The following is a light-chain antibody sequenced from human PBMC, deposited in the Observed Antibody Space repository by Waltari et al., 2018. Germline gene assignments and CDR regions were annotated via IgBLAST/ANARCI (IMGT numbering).Light chain of an antibody. Sequence: QSALTPPRSVSGSPGQPVPISCTGTSRDVGGYNYVSLYQPPPGKAPKLMIYDVSNRPSGVPDRFSGSKSGNTASLTISGLQAQDEADYYCCSYAGSAWVFGGGTKLTVL. CDR3: CSYAGSAWV. J-gene: IGLJ3*02. V-gene: IGLV2-11*01. CDR2: DVS. CDR1: SRDVGGYNY.